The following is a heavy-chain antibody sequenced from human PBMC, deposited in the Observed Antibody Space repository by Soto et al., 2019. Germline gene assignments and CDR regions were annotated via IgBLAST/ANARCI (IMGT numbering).Heavy chain of an antibody. J-gene: IGHJ2*01. CDR2: ISWNSGSI. D-gene: IGHD4-17*01. CDR3: AKDRGSTVTSLGYFDL. Sequence: VQLVESGGGLVQPGRSLRLSCAASGFTFDDYAMTWVRQAPGKGLEWVSGISWNSGSIGYADSVKGRFTISRDNAKNSLYLQMNSLRAEDTALYYCAKDRGSTVTSLGYFDLWGRGTLVTVSS. V-gene: IGHV3-9*01. CDR1: GFTFDDYA.